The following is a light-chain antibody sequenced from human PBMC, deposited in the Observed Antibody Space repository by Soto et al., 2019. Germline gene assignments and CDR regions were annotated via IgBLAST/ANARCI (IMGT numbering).Light chain of an antibody. CDR3: QEYHNWLGVS. CDR2: GAS. Sequence: EIVMTQSPATLSVSPGERATLSCRASQSVSSNLAWYQQKPGQAPRLLIYGASTRATGIPARFSGSGSGTEFTLTISSLQSEDFAGYYGQEYHNWLGVSFGQGTRLEIK. V-gene: IGKV3-15*01. J-gene: IGKJ5*01. CDR1: QSVSSN.